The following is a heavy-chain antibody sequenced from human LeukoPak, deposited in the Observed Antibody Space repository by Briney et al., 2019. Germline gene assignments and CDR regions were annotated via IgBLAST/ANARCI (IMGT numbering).Heavy chain of an antibody. Sequence: PGGSLRLSCAASGFTFDDYAMHWVRQAPGKGLEWVSGISWNSGSIGYADSVKGRFTISRDNAKNSLYLQMNSLRAEDTALYYCAKDFQYYDSSGYLDYWGQGTLVTVCS. CDR3: AKDFQYYDSSGYLDY. V-gene: IGHV3-9*01. CDR2: ISWNSGSI. CDR1: GFTFDDYA. D-gene: IGHD3-22*01. J-gene: IGHJ4*02.